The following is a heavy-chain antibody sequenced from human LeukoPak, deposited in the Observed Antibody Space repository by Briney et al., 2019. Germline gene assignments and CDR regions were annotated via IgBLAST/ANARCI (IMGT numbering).Heavy chain of an antibody. CDR1: GFSFSSYW. Sequence: GGSLRLSCAASGFSFSSYWMHWVRQAPGKGLVWVSRINNDGSSTSYEDSVKGRRTIPRDNAKNTLYLQMNSLRAEDTAVYYCARDLRTPSDTNIAIDYWGQGTLVTVSS. CDR2: INNDGSST. V-gene: IGHV3-74*01. CDR3: ARDLRTPSDTNIAIDY. D-gene: IGHD4-23*01. J-gene: IGHJ4*02.